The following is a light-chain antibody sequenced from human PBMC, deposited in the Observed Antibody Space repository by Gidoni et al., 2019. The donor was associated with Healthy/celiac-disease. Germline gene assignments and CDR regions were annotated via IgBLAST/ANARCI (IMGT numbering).Light chain of an antibody. J-gene: IGKJ4*01. CDR2: GAS. Sequence: IVITQSPATLSVSPGERATLPCSASQSVSSNLAWYQQKPGQAPRLLIYGASTRATGIPARFSGSGSGTEFTLTISSLQSEDFAVYYCQQYNNWPPSFGGGTKVEIK. CDR3: QQYNNWPPS. V-gene: IGKV3-15*01. CDR1: QSVSSN.